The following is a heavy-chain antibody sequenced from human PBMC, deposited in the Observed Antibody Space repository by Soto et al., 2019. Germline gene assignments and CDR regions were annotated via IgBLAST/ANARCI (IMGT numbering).Heavy chain of an antibody. V-gene: IGHV1-8*01. D-gene: IGHD3-16*02. Sequence: QEQLVQSGAEVKKPGASVKVSCKASGYTFTNYEISWVRQATGQGLEWMGWMNPGSGNTGYAHKFQARVTMTRNISISTADMELSRLGFDDTAIYFCARMASSVSLNWFDPWGQGTLVSVSS. CDR2: MNPGSGNT. CDR1: GYTFTNYE. J-gene: IGHJ5*02. CDR3: ARMASSVSLNWFDP.